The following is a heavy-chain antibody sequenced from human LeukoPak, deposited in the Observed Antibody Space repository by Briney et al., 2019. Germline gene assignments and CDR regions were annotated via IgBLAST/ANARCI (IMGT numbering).Heavy chain of an antibody. CDR2: INHSGST. CDR3: ARASYSGYYRPFDY. J-gene: IGHJ4*02. D-gene: IGHD3-3*01. Sequence: KPSETLSLTCAVYGGSFSGYYWSWIRQPPGKGLEWIGEINHSGSTNYNPSLKSRVTISVDTSKNQFSLKLSSVTAADTAVYYCARASYSGYYRPFDYWGQGTLVTVSS. V-gene: IGHV4-34*01. CDR1: GGSFSGYY.